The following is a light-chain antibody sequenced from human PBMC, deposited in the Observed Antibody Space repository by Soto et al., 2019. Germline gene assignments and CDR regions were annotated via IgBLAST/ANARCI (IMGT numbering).Light chain of an antibody. CDR2: GNS. CDR1: NSNIGAGYD. CDR3: QSYGDSLSGYV. V-gene: IGLV1-40*01. Sequence: QSALTQPPSVSGAPGQRVTISCTGSNSNIGAGYDVHWYQRLPGTAPKLLIYGNSNRPSGVPDRFSGSKSGTSASLTITGLQAEDEADYYCQSYGDSLSGYVFGTGTKVTVL. J-gene: IGLJ1*01.